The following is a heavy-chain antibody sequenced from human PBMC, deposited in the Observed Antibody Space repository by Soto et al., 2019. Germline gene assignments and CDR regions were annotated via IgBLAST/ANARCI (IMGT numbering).Heavy chain of an antibody. J-gene: IGHJ4*02. CDR1: GFTFSDYT. CDR2: ISGSGGST. Sequence: GSLRLSCAASGFTFSDYTMNWVRQAPGKGLEWVSAISGSGGSTYYADSVKGQFTISRDNSKNTLYLQMNSLRAEDTAVYYCAKELSSGWNGIDYWGQGTLVTVSS. CDR3: AKELSSGWNGIDY. V-gene: IGHV3-23*01. D-gene: IGHD6-19*01.